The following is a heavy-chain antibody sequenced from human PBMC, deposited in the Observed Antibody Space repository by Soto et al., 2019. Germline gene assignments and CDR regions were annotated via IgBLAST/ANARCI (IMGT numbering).Heavy chain of an antibody. CDR3: ARFPPTAYSSSWYDWFDP. Sequence: PSETLSLTCAVSGGSISSSNWCSCVRQPPGKGLEWIGEIYHSGSTSYNPSLKSRVTISVDKSKNQFSLKLSSVTAADTAVYYCARFPPTAYSSSWYDWFDPWGQGTLVTVSS. V-gene: IGHV4-4*02. CDR1: GGSISSSNW. CDR2: IYHSGST. J-gene: IGHJ5*02. D-gene: IGHD6-13*01.